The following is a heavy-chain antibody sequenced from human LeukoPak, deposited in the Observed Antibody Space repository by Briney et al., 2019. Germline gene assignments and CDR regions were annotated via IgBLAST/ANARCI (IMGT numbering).Heavy chain of an antibody. Sequence: SETLSLTCTVSGGSISSYYWSWIRQPPGKGLGWIGYIYYSGSTNYNPSLKSRVTISVDTSKNQFSLKLGSVTAADTAVYYCAREVSYGYGVDYWGQGTLVTVSS. CDR1: GGSISSYY. V-gene: IGHV4-59*01. J-gene: IGHJ4*02. CDR3: AREVSYGYGVDY. CDR2: IYYSGST. D-gene: IGHD5-18*01.